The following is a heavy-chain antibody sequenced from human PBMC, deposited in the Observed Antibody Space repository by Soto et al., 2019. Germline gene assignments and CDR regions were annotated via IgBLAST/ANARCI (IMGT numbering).Heavy chain of an antibody. D-gene: IGHD6-25*01. J-gene: IGHJ6*02. Sequence: QVQLQQWGAGLLKPSETLSLTCAVYGGSFRGYYWSWIRQPPGKGLEWIGEINHRGSTNYNPSVKSRVTISVDTSKNQFALKLHSVTAADTAVYYCARGSRVKIPAASGRDYYYHGLDVWGQGTAVTVSS. CDR3: ARGSRVKIPAASGRDYYYHGLDV. CDR2: INHRGST. V-gene: IGHV4-34*01. CDR1: GGSFRGYY.